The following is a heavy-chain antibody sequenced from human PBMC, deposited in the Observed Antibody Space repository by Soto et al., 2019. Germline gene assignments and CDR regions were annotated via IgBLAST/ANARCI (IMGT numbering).Heavy chain of an antibody. Sequence: GGSLRLSCAASGFTFSSYAMSWVRQAPGKGLEWVSAISGSGGSTYYADSVKGRFTISRDNSKNTLYLQMNSLRAEDTAVYYCAKDHFDIVLMGYAPYAEYFQHWGQGTLVTVSS. CDR2: ISGSGGST. J-gene: IGHJ1*01. CDR3: AKDHFDIVLMGYAPYAEYFQH. D-gene: IGHD2-8*01. V-gene: IGHV3-23*01. CDR1: GFTFSSYA.